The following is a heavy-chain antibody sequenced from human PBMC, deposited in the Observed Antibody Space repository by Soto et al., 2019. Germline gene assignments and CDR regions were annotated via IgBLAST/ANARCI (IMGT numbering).Heavy chain of an antibody. CDR1: GFIFKDFA. V-gene: IGHV3-23*01. CDR3: TKGDSSGYFDPSAGYSTPDH. Sequence: EVQLFESGGGLVEPGESLRLSCAASGFIFKDFAMSWVRQAPGTGLEWGSTITTSDDITYSADSVRGRCTISRDNSANTLFLQMSSLRGDDTATYYCTKGDSSGYFDPSAGYSTPDHWGQGTLVTVSS. CDR2: ITTSDDIT. D-gene: IGHD2-15*01. J-gene: IGHJ5*02.